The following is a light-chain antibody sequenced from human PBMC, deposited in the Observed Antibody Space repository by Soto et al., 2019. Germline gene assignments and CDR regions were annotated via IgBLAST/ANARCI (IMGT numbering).Light chain of an antibody. CDR1: SSDVGGYNY. V-gene: IGLV2-14*01. J-gene: IGLJ1*01. Sequence: QSALTQPASVSGSPLQSIAISCTGTSSDVGGYNYVSWYQQHPGKAPKLIIYDVTNRPSGVSNRFSGSKSGNTASLTISGLQAEDEADYYCSSYTSSSTYVFGTGTKVTVL. CDR2: DVT. CDR3: SSYTSSSTYV.